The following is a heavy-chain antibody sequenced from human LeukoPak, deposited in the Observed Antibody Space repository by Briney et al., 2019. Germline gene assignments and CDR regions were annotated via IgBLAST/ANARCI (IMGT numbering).Heavy chain of an antibody. CDR3: AKSVKQTPRWLRSHFDY. D-gene: IGHD5-12*01. CDR1: GFTFDDYA. CDR2: ISWNSGSI. V-gene: IGHV3-9*01. Sequence: PGRSLRLSCAASGFTFDDYAMHWVRQAPGKGLEWVSGISWNSGSIGYADSVKGRFTISRDNAKNSLYLQMNSLRAEDTALYYCAKSVKQTPRWLRSHFDYWGQGTLVTVSS. J-gene: IGHJ4*02.